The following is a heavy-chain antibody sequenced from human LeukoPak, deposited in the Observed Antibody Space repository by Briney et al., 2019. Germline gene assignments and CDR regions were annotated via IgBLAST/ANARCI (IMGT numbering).Heavy chain of an antibody. CDR2: IYYSGST. Sequence: SETLSLTCTVSGGSISSSSYYWGWIRQPPGKGPEWIGSIYYSGSTYYNPSLKSRVTISVDTSKNQLSLKLSSVTAADTSVYYCARGGVGSGWYAVQWFDPWGQGTLVTVSS. CDR3: ARGGVGSGWYAVQWFDP. J-gene: IGHJ5*02. V-gene: IGHV4-39*07. D-gene: IGHD6-19*01. CDR1: GGSISSSSYY.